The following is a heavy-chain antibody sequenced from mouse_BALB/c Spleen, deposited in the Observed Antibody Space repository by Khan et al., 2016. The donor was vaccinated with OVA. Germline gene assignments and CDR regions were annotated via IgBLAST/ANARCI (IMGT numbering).Heavy chain of an antibody. CDR1: GYTFTSYT. CDR2: INPSNGYT. Sequence: QVQLKQSGAELARPGASVKMSCKASGYTFTSYTIHWIKLRPGQGLVWIGYINPSNGYTNYNQKFKDKATLTADKSSTTAYMELSSLTSDDSTLYNCVRDGAYHRNDGWFAYWGQGTLVTVSA. V-gene: IGHV1-4*01. D-gene: IGHD2-14*01. CDR3: VRDGAYHRNDGWFAY. J-gene: IGHJ3*01.